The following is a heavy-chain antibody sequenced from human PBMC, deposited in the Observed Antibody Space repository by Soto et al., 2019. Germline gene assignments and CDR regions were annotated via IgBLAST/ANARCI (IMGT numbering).Heavy chain of an antibody. D-gene: IGHD1-1*01. V-gene: IGHV4-39*07. Sequence: SETLSLTCTVSGGSISSSSYYWGWIRQPPGKGLEWIGSIYYSGSTYYNPSLKSRATISVDTSKNQFYLNLFSMTAADTAIYYCARHEGGTTYDYWGPGTLVTVSS. CDR2: IYYSGST. J-gene: IGHJ4*02. CDR3: ARHEGGTTYDY. CDR1: GGSISSSSYY.